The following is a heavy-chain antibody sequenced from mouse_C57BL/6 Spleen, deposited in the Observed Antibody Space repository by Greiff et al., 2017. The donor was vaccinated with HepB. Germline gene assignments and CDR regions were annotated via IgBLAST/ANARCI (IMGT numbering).Heavy chain of an antibody. CDR1: GFNIKDDY. V-gene: IGHV14-4*01. D-gene: IGHD3-2*02. J-gene: IGHJ3*01. CDR2: IDPENGDT. Sequence: VQLKQSGAELVRPGASVKLSCTASGFNIKDDYMHWVKQRPEQGLEWIGWIDPENGDTEYASKFQGKATITADTSSNTAYLQLSSLTSEDTAVYYCTTPSSGYVAWFAYWGQGTLVTVSA. CDR3: TTPSSGYVAWFAY.